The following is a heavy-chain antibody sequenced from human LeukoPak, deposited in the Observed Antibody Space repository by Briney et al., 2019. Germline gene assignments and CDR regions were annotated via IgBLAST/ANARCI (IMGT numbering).Heavy chain of an antibody. J-gene: IGHJ6*03. Sequence: SETLSLTCTVSGGSISSYYWSWIRQPPGKGLEWIGYIYYSGSTNYNPSLKSRVTISVDTSKNQFSLKLSSVTAADTAVYYCARGLTGTTAGPVKRGYYYYYMDVWGKGTTVTVSS. V-gene: IGHV4-59*01. CDR2: IYYSGST. CDR3: ARGLTGTTAGPVKRGYYYYYMDV. D-gene: IGHD1-1*01. CDR1: GGSISSYY.